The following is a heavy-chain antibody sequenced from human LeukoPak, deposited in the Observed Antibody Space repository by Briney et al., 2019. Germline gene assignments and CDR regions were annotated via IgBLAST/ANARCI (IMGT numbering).Heavy chain of an antibody. CDR3: ARVGGVVPAVYYYYYMDV. CDR1: GGSISSYY. Sequence: SETLSLTCTVSGGSISSYYWSWIRQPAGKGLEWIGRIYYSGSTNYNPSLKSRVTISVDRPKNQFSLKLSSMTAADTAVYYCARVGGVVPAVYYYYYMDVWGKGTTVTVSS. J-gene: IGHJ6*03. V-gene: IGHV4-4*07. CDR2: IYYSGST. D-gene: IGHD2-2*01.